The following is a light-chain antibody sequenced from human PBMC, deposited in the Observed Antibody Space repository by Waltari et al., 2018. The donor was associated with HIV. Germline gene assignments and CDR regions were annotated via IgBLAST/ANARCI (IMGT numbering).Light chain of an antibody. CDR3: QQYAGFPLT. CDR1: QSVNSNF. J-gene: IGKJ4*01. CDR2: DAS. V-gene: IGKV3-20*01. Sequence: EIVLTQSPGTLSLSLGERATLSCRASQSVNSNFLAWYQHKPGQAPRLLIYDASTRATGIPDKFSGSGSGSDFTLTISRLEPEDFVVYYCQQYAGFPLTFGGGTKVDIK.